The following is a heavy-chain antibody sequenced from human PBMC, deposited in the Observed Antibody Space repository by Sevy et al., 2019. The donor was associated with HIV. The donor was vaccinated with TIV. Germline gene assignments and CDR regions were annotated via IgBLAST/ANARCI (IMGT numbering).Heavy chain of an antibody. V-gene: IGHV3-48*02. Sequence: GGSLRLSCEASGFTFSSYSMNWVRQAPGKGLEWVSYISSSSSTIYYADSVKGRFTISRDNAKNSLYLQMNSLRDEDTAVYYCARGLNRYSYGTDAFDIWGQGTMVTVSS. D-gene: IGHD5-18*01. CDR3: ARGLNRYSYGTDAFDI. J-gene: IGHJ3*02. CDR1: GFTFSSYS. CDR2: ISSSSSTI.